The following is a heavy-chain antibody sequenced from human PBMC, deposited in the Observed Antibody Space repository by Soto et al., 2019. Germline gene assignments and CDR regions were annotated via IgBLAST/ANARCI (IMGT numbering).Heavy chain of an antibody. Sequence: QVQLVQSGAEVKKPGSSVKVSCKASGGTFSSYAISWVRQAPGQGLEWMGGIIPIFGTANYAQKFQGRVTITADESTGTAYMELSSLRSEDTAVYYCATRNSSGWIKPSHYYYYGMDVWGQGTTVTVSS. V-gene: IGHV1-69*01. J-gene: IGHJ6*02. D-gene: IGHD6-19*01. CDR2: IIPIFGTA. CDR3: ATRNSSGWIKPSHYYYYGMDV. CDR1: GGTFSSYA.